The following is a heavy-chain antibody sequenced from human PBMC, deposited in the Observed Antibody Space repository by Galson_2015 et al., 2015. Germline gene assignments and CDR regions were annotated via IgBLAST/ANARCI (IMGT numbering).Heavy chain of an antibody. Sequence: SLRLSCAASGFIFRNYAMTWVRQGPGKGLDWVSVISGSGGWTYYADSVEGRFNISRDNSKNTLYLQMSSLRAEDTAIYYCTKSNSLQDDNGWYYFDHWGQGTLVTVSS. CDR1: GFIFRNYA. V-gene: IGHV3-23*01. D-gene: IGHD6-19*01. J-gene: IGHJ4*02. CDR2: ISGSGGWT. CDR3: TKSNSLQDDNGWYYFDH.